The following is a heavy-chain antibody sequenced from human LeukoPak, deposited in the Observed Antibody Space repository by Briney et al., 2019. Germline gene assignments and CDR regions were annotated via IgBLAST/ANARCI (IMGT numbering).Heavy chain of an antibody. Sequence: SETLSPTCTVSGGSISSSSYYWGWIRQPPGKGLEWIGSIYYSGSTYYNPSLKSRVTISVDTSKNQFSLKLSSVTAADTAVYYCARRPGCCSGGSCPTFDYWGQGTLVTVSS. CDR3: ARRPGCCSGGSCPTFDY. D-gene: IGHD2-15*01. CDR2: IYYSGST. CDR1: GGSISSSSYY. J-gene: IGHJ4*02. V-gene: IGHV4-39*07.